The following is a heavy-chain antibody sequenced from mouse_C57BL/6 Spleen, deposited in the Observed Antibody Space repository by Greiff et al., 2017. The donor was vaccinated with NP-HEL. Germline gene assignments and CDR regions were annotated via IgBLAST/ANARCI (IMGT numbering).Heavy chain of an antibody. D-gene: IGHD1-1*01. CDR1: GYAFSSSW. CDR3: ARCPYYYGSSYEAMDY. J-gene: IGHJ4*01. CDR2: IYPGDGDT. V-gene: IGHV1-82*01. Sequence: QVQLQQSGPELVKPGASVKISCKASGYAFSSSWMNWVKQRPGKGLEWIGRIYPGDGDTNYNGKFKGKATLTADNSSSTAYMQLSSLTSEDSAVYFCARCPYYYGSSYEAMDYWGQGTSVTVSS.